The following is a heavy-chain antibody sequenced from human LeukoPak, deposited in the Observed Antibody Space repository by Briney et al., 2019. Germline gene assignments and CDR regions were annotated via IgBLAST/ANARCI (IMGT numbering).Heavy chain of an antibody. V-gene: IGHV1-2*02. CDR3: ARDRLRFLPWDWFDP. Sequence: ASVKVSCKASGYTFTAYYVHWVRQAPGQGLEWMGYMVPSSGVSHYSQKFQDRVTMTRDTSTSTAYLELRSLRSDDTAVYYCARDRLRFLPWDWFDPWGQGTLVTVSS. J-gene: IGHJ5*02. CDR2: MVPSSGVS. CDR1: GYTFTAYY. D-gene: IGHD3-3*01.